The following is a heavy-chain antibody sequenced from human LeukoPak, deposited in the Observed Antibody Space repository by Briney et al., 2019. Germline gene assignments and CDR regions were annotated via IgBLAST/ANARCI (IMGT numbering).Heavy chain of an antibody. CDR1: GFTVSSNY. CDR3: AGETYYYDSSFDY. V-gene: IGHV3-66*01. Sequence: PGGSLRLSCAASGFTVSSNYMSWVRQAPGKGLEWVSVIYSGGSTYYADSVKGRFTISRDNSKNTLYLQMNSLRAEDTAVYYCAGETYYYDSSFDYWGQGTLVTVSS. CDR2: IYSGGST. D-gene: IGHD3-22*01. J-gene: IGHJ4*02.